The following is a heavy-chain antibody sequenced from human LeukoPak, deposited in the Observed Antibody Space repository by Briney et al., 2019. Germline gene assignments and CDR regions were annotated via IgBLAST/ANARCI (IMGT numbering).Heavy chain of an antibody. CDR3: ARGPKYIASTGPHYFDY. V-gene: IGHV3-21*01. Sequence: GESLRLSCAASGFTFGSYSMNWVCQAPGKGLEWVSSISHGSSYIYYADSVKGRFTISRDNAENSLYLQMNSLRAEDTAVYYCARGPKYIASTGPHYFDYWGQGTLVTVSS. J-gene: IGHJ4*02. D-gene: IGHD1-1*01. CDR1: GFTFGSYS. CDR2: ISHGSSYI.